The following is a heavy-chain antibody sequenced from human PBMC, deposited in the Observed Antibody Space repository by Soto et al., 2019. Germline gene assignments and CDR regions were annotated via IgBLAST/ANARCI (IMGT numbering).Heavy chain of an antibody. D-gene: IGHD3-22*01. CDR3: AKGALGHYYDSSGYRSPFDN. CDR2: ISGSGGST. CDR1: GFTFSSYA. V-gene: IGHV3-23*01. J-gene: IGHJ4*02. Sequence: PGWSLRLSCAASGFTFSSYAMSWVRQAPGKGLEWVSAISGSGGSTYYADSVKGRFTISRDNSKNTLYLQMNSLRAEDTAVYTCAKGALGHYYDSSGYRSPFDNWGQGTGVTFAS.